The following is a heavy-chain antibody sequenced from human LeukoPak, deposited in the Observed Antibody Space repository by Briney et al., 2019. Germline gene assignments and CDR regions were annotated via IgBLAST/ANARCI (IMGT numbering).Heavy chain of an antibody. V-gene: IGHV5-51*01. CDR2: IYPGDSDT. D-gene: IGHD7-27*01. Sequence: GESLKISCKGSGNGFTSDWTGWVRQMPGKGRGWMGIIYPGDSDTRYSPSFQGQVTISADKSISTAYLQWSSLKASDTAIYYCARQWGSGAFDIWGQGTRVTVSS. CDR3: ARQWGSGAFDI. J-gene: IGHJ3*02. CDR1: GNGFTSDW.